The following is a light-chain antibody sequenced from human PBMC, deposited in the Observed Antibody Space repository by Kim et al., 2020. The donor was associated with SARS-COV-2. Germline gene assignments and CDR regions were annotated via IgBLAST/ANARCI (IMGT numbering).Light chain of an antibody. CDR1: QSVASNH. V-gene: IGKV3-20*01. CDR3: QQYDRSPYT. J-gene: IGKJ2*01. CDR2: GTS. Sequence: EIVLTQSPGTLSLSPGERATLSCRASQSVASNHLAWFQQKPGQAPRLLIYGTSSRATGIPDRFSASESGTGFTLTISRLEPEDFAVYYCQQYDRSPYTFGQGTRLEI.